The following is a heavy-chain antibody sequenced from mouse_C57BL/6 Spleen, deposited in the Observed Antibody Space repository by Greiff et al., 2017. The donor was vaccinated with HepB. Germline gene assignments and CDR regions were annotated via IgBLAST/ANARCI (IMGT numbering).Heavy chain of an antibody. CDR1: GYTFTDYE. CDR2: IDPETGGT. D-gene: IGHD1-2*01. CDR3: TRNEDRLRRLAWFAY. Sequence: QVQLQHSGAELVRPGASVTLSCKASGYTFTDYEMHWVKQTPVHGLEWIGAIDPETGGTAYNQKFKGKAILTADKSSSTAYMELRSLTSEDSAVYYCTRNEDRLRRLAWFAYWGQGTLVTVSA. V-gene: IGHV1-15*01. J-gene: IGHJ3*01.